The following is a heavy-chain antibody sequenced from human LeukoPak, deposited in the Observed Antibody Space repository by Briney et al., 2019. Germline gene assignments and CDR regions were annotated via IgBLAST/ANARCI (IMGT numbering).Heavy chain of an antibody. CDR2: IDPSDSYT. J-gene: IGHJ4*02. V-gene: IGHV5-10-1*01. Sequence: GESLKISCKGSGYSFTNYWISWVRQMPGKGLEWMGRIDPSDSYTTYSPSFQGHVTISADKSISTAYLQWSSLKASDTAMYYRARRSVPTVVTAIDFWGQGTLVTVSS. CDR1: GYSFTNYW. D-gene: IGHD4-23*01. CDR3: ARRSVPTVVTAIDF.